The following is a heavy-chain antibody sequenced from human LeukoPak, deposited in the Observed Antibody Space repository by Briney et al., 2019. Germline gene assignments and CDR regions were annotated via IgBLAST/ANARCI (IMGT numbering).Heavy chain of an antibody. D-gene: IGHD5-12*01. Sequence: SCKASGYTFTGYYMHWVRQAPGKGLEWVAVIWYDGSNKYYADSVKGRFTISRDNSKNTLYLQMNSLRAEDTAVYYCARDRGWLRNFDYWGQGTLVTVSS. CDR1: GYTFTGYY. CDR2: IWYDGSNK. CDR3: ARDRGWLRNFDY. V-gene: IGHV3-33*01. J-gene: IGHJ4*02.